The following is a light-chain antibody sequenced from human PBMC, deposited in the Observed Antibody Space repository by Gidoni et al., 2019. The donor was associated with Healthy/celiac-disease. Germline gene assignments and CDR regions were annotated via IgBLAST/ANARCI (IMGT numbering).Light chain of an antibody. V-gene: IGLV2-14*03. J-gene: IGLJ2*01. CDR1: SSDVDGYNY. CDR2: DVS. Sequence: SPLTPPASVSGAPGHSLTISCPGTSSDVDGYNYVSWYQQLPSKAPKLRIYDVSNRPSGVSNRFSGSKSGNTASLTISGLQADDEADYYCSSYTSSSSVVFGGWTKRTVL. CDR3: SSYTSSSSVV.